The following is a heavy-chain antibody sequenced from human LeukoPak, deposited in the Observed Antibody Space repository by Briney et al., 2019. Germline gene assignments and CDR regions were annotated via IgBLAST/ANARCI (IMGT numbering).Heavy chain of an antibody. CDR2: IKQDGSEK. CDR3: ARSDHYSSGWFNYYYYYMDV. CDR1: GFTFTTYG. Sequence: PGGSLRLSCSASGFTFTTYGMNWVRQAPGKGLEWVANIKQDGSEKYYVDSVKGRFTISRDNAKNSLYLQMNSLRAEDTAVYYCARSDHYSSGWFNYYYYYMDVWGKGTTVTVSS. V-gene: IGHV3-7*01. D-gene: IGHD6-19*01. J-gene: IGHJ6*03.